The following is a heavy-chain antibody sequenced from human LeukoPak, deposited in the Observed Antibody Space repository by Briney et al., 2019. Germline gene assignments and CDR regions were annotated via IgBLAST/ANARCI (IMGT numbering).Heavy chain of an antibody. J-gene: IGHJ4*02. Sequence: ASVKVSCKASGGTFSSYAISWVRQAPGQGLEWMGGIIPIFGTANYAQKFQGRVTITTDESTSTAYMELSSLRSEDTAVYYCASTAPYYGSGSRFDYWGQGTLVTVSS. CDR3: ASTAPYYGSGSRFDY. V-gene: IGHV1-69*05. CDR2: IIPIFGTA. D-gene: IGHD3-10*01. CDR1: GGTFSSYA.